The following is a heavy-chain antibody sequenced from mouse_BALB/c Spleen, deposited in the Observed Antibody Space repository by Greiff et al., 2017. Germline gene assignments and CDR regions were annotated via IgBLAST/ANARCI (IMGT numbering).Heavy chain of an antibody. CDR1: GFTFSSYA. CDR3: AREGNYYGSSYWFAY. J-gene: IGHJ3*01. Sequence: EVHLVESGGGLVKPGGSLKLSCAASGFTFSSYAMSWVRQTPEKRLEWVASISSGGSTYYPDSVKGRFTISRDNARNILYLQMSSLRSEDTAMYYCAREGNYYGSSYWFAYWGQGTLVTVSA. CDR2: ISSGGST. D-gene: IGHD1-1*01. V-gene: IGHV5-6-5*01.